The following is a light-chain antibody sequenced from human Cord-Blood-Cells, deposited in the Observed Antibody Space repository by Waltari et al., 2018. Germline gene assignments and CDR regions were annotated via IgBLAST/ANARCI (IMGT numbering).Light chain of an antibody. Sequence: QPALTQPPSVSASPGQSVTTPCPGTRRDVGSYNSVSWYQQPPATAPKLMIYEVSNRPSGVPDRFSGSKSGNTASLTISGLQAEDEADYYCSSYTSSSTYVFGTGTKVTVL. CDR3: SSYTSSSTYV. V-gene: IGLV2-18*02. CDR1: RRDVGSYNS. CDR2: EVS. J-gene: IGLJ1*01.